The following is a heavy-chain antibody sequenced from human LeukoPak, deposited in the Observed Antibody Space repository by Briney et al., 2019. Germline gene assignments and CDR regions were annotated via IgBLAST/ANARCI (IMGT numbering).Heavy chain of an antibody. J-gene: IGHJ4*02. D-gene: IGHD3-22*01. CDR1: GFTFSRYE. CDR2: ISSSGTTI. CDR3: ARDDYDSSTPYFFDY. V-gene: IGHV3-48*03. Sequence: PGGSLRLSCAASGFTFSRYEMNWVRQAPGKGLEWVSYISSSGTTIYYADSVKGRFTISRDNAQNSLFLQMNSLRAEDTAVYYCARDDYDSSTPYFFDYWGQGTLVTVSS.